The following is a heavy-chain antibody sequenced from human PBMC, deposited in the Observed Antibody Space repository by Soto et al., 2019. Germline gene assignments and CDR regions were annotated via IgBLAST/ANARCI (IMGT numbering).Heavy chain of an antibody. CDR1: GFTFSTFA. V-gene: IGHV3-30-3*01. Sequence: QVQLVESGGGVVQPGRSLRLSCATSGFTFSTFAMHWVRQAPGKGPEWVALVSSDGDTRQYADSVNARFIISRDNSKNTVFLQMNSLRTEDTAVYHCEREAMRVLAPIPAASVFGGQGALVTVS. CDR3: EREAMRVLAPIPAASVF. J-gene: IGHJ4*02. CDR2: VSSDGDTR. D-gene: IGHD2-2*01.